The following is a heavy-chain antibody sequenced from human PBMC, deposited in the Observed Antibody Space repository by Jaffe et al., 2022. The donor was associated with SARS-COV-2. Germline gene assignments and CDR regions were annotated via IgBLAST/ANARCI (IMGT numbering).Heavy chain of an antibody. V-gene: IGHV3-23*01. CDR3: VRGVGSSFDS. CDR2: ISGSGGHT. D-gene: IGHD1-26*01. Sequence: EVQLLESGGGLIQPGESLRLACAASGFTFKSYDMTWVRQAPGKGLEWVSFISGSGGHTYYADSVKGRLTISRDNSNNTLYLQVHGLTAEDTAVYYCVRGVGSSFDSWGQGTLVTVSS. CDR1: GFTFKSYD. J-gene: IGHJ4*02.